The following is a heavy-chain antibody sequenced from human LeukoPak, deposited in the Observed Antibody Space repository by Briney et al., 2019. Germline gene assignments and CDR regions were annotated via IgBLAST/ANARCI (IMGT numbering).Heavy chain of an antibody. D-gene: IGHD3-3*01. V-gene: IGHV4-59*01. CDR2: IYYSGST. CDR3: ARGLVSGYYDNWFDP. J-gene: IGHJ5*02. Sequence: SETLSLTCTVSGGSISSYYWSWIRQPPGKGLEWIGYIYYSGSTNYNPSLKSRVTISVDTSKNQFSLKLSSVTAADTAVYYCARGLVSGYYDNWFDPWGQGTLVTVSS. CDR1: GGSISSYY.